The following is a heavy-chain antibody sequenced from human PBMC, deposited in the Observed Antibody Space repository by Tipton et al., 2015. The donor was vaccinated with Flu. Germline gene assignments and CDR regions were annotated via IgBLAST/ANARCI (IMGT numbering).Heavy chain of an antibody. D-gene: IGHD4-11*01. Sequence: LRLSCAASGFTFSSYEMNWVRQAPGKGLEWLGNIHRSGNTYYNSSLKSRVTISLDKSKNQFSLRLVSMTATDTAVYYCARRDYSNYVSEPKNWFEPWCQGILVTVSS. CDR1: GFTFSSYE. J-gene: IGHJ5*02. V-gene: IGHV4-34*01. CDR3: ARRDYSNYVSEPKNWFEP. CDR2: IHRSGNT.